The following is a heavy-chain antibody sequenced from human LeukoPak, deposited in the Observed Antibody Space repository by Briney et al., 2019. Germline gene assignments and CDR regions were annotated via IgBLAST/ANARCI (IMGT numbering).Heavy chain of an antibody. Sequence: GGSLRLSCAASGFTFSSYEMNWVRQAPGKWLEWVSYISGSGSAIYYADSVTGRFIISRDNAKNSLYLQMNALRGEDTAVYYCASEEGGLDVWGQGTTVTVSS. CDR1: GFTFSSYE. V-gene: IGHV3-48*03. J-gene: IGHJ6*02. CDR3: ASEEGGLDV. CDR2: ISGSGSAI.